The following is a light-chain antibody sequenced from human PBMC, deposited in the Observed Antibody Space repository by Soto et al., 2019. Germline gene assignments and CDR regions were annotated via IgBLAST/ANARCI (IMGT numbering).Light chain of an antibody. CDR3: CSYAGSRV. CDR1: SSDVGSYNL. V-gene: IGLV2-23*01. Sequence: QSALTQPASVSGSPGQSITLSCTGTSSDVGSYNLVSWYQQHPDKAPKLMIYEGSKRPSGVSNRFSGSKSGNTASLTISGLQAEDEADYYCCSYAGSRVFGTGTKLTVL. CDR2: EGS. J-gene: IGLJ1*01.